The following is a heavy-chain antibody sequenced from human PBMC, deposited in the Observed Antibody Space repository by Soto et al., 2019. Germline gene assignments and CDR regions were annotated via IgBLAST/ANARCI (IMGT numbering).Heavy chain of an antibody. V-gene: IGHV3-21*01. D-gene: IGHD3-16*01. CDR2: ISGTSAFK. Sequence: ERYFRLSCTASAVTLGPLAFHWFRHVPGKGLEWVSSISGTSAFKYYADSMRGRFTISRDNAKRSLFLQMDTLKPEDTCVYYCASPLSVSGSSLGLGHWGQGT. CDR3: ASPLSVSGSSLGLGH. CDR1: AVTLGPLA. J-gene: IGHJ4*02.